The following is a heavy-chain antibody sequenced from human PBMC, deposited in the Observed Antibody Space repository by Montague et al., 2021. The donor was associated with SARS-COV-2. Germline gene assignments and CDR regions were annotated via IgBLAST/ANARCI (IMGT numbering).Heavy chain of an antibody. J-gene: IGHJ6*02. V-gene: IGHV4-59*12. CDR1: GGSISSFY. Sequence: SETLSLTCTVSGGSISSFYWSWFRQPPGKGLEWIGYISDSGSTNYNPSLTSRVTMSVDTSKNQLSLKVNSVTAADTAVYYCARGSGCSGGSCYSEWDPYYYYGMDVWGQGTTVTVSS. CDR3: ARGSGCSGGSCYSEWDPYYYYGMDV. CDR2: ISDSGST. D-gene: IGHD2-15*01.